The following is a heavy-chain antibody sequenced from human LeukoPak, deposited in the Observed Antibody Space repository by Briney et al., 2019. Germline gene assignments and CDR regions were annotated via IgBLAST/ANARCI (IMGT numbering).Heavy chain of an antibody. D-gene: IGHD2-15*01. CDR2: MNPNSGNT. J-gene: IGHJ5*02. CDR1: GYTFTSYD. CDR3: ARDCRWEVVAAICNRGGFDP. Sequence: GASVKVSCKASGYTFTSYDINWVRQATGQGLEWMGWMNPNSGNTGYAQKFQGRVTMTRNTSISTAYMELSSLRSEDTAVYYCARDCRWEVVAAICNRGGFDPWGQGTLVTVSS. V-gene: IGHV1-8*01.